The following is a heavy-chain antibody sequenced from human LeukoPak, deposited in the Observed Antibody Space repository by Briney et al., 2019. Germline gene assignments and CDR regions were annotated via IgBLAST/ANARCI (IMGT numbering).Heavy chain of an antibody. CDR1: GFTFDDYA. J-gene: IGHJ4*02. CDR2: ISRNSGSI. D-gene: IGHD4-17*01. V-gene: IGHV3-9*01. CDR3: AKEGYGDYSFDY. Sequence: GGSLRLSCAASGFTFDDYAMHWVRQAPGKGLEWVSGISRNSGSIGYADSVKGRFTISRDNAKNSLYLQMNSLRAEDTALYYCAKEGYGDYSFDYWGQGTLVTVSS.